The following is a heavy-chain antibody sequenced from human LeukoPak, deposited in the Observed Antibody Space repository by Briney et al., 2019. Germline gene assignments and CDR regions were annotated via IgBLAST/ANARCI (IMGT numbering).Heavy chain of an antibody. Sequence: SETLSLTCAVYGGSFSGYYWSWIRQPPGKGLEWIGEINHSGGTNYNPSLKSRVTISVDTSKNQFSLKLSSVTAADTAVYYCARGPKVTFVLMVYAISNYYYYTDVWGKGTTVTVSS. CDR1: GGSFSGYY. D-gene: IGHD2-8*01. V-gene: IGHV4-34*01. CDR2: INHSGGT. CDR3: ARGPKVTFVLMVYAISNYYYYTDV. J-gene: IGHJ6*03.